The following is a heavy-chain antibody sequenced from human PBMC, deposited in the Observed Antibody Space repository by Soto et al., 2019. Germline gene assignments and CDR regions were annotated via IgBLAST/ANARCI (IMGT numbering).Heavy chain of an antibody. V-gene: IGHV4-59*08. D-gene: IGHD3-3*01. J-gene: IGHJ5*02. Sequence: PSETLSLTCTVSGGSISSYYWSWIRQPPGKGLEWIGYIYYSGSTNYNPSLKSRVTISVDTSKNQFSLKLSSVTAADTAVYYCARLYYDFWSGYSNDLSARFDPWGQGTLVTVSS. CDR1: GGSISSYY. CDR3: ARLYYDFWSGYSNDLSARFDP. CDR2: IYYSGST.